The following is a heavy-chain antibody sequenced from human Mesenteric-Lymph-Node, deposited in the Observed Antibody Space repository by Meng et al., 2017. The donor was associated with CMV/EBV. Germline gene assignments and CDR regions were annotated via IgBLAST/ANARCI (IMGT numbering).Heavy chain of an antibody. CDR2: IHHSWST. CDR1: GGSISSNYW. D-gene: IGHD3-10*01. V-gene: IGHV4-4*02. CDR3: ARYNYGSGNYVIDY. J-gene: IGHJ4*02. Sequence: SGGSISSNYWWSWVRQPPWRGLEWIGEIHHSWSTNYNPSLGSRVTISVDKSKNEFSLKLSSVTAADTAVYYCARYNYGSGNYVIDYWGQGTLVTVSS.